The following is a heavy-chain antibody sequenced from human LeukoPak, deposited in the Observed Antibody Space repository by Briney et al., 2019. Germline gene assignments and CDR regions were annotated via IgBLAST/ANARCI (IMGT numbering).Heavy chain of an antibody. J-gene: IGHJ4*02. CDR1: GFTFSSYE. CDR2: ISSSGSTI. D-gene: IGHD3-9*01. V-gene: IGHV3-48*03. CDR3: ARGGELRYFDWEIY. Sequence: GGSLRLSCAASGFTFSSYEMNWVRQASGKGLEWVSYISSSGSTIYYADSVKGRFTISRDNAKNSLYLQMNSLRAEDTAVYYCARGGELRYFDWEIYWGQGTLVTVSS.